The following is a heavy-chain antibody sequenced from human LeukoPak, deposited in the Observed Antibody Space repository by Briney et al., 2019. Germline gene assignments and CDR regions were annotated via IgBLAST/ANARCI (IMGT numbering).Heavy chain of an antibody. D-gene: IGHD6-13*01. CDR2: INPTSNPI. CDR3: VRGHHMRVYDILGYRRF. V-gene: IGHV3-21*06. J-gene: IGHJ4*02. Sequence: GGSLRLSCETSGFIFSSYTMNWVRQAPGKGLEWVSSINPTSNPIHYADSVKGRFTISRDNPKDSLYLQMNSLRGEDTAMYYCVRGHHMRVYDILGYRRFWGQGTVVSVSS. CDR1: GFIFSSYT.